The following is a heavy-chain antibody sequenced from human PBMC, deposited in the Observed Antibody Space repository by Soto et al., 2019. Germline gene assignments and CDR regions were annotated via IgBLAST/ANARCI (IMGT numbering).Heavy chain of an antibody. V-gene: IGHV3-23*01. CDR3: AKDRYNSGWSEFFDY. CDR2: ISGDGGST. J-gene: IGHJ4*02. CDR1: GFTFSSYA. Sequence: EVQLLESGGGLEQPGGSLRLSCAASGFTFSSYAMSWVRQAPGKGLECVSTISGDGGSTYYADSVTGRFSISRDYPKSTLYLQMDSLRAEETAVYYCAKDRYNSGWSEFFDYWGQGTLVTVSS. D-gene: IGHD6-19*01.